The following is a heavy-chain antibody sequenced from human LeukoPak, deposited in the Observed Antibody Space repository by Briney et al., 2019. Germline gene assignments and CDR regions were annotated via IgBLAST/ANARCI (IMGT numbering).Heavy chain of an antibody. CDR2: IYTSGST. Sequence: SETLSLTCTVSGGSISSGSYYWSWIRQPAGKGLEWIGRIYTSGSTDYNPSLKSRVTISVDTSKNQFFLKLSSVTAADTAVYYCARAPPYSGTPDYWGQGTLVTVSS. V-gene: IGHV4-61*02. D-gene: IGHD1-1*01. CDR3: ARAPPYSGTPDY. CDR1: GGSISSGSYY. J-gene: IGHJ4*01.